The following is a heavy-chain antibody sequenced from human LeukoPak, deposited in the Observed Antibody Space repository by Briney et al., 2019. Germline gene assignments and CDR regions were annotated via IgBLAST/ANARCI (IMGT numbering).Heavy chain of an antibody. J-gene: IGHJ5*02. CDR2: ISAYNGNT. D-gene: IGHD3-3*01. V-gene: IGHV1-18*01. CDR3: ARVDYDFWSGYP. CDR1: GYTFTSYG. Sequence: ASVKVSCKASGYTFTSYGISWVRQAPGQGLEWVGWISAYNGNTNYAQKLQGRVTMTTDTSTSTAYMELRSLRSDDTAVYYCARVDYDFWSGYPWGQGTLVTVSS.